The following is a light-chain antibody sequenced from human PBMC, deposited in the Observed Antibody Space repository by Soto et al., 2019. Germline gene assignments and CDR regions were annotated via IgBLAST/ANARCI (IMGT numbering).Light chain of an antibody. Sequence: QSALTQPASVSGSPGQSITISCTGTSSDVGAYNFVSWYQQHPGKAPKLIIYEVSNRPSGVPDRFSGSKSGNTASLTVSGLQAEDEADYYCSSYAGSSNVFGTGTKVTVL. V-gene: IGLV2-8*01. J-gene: IGLJ1*01. CDR3: SSYAGSSNV. CDR2: EVS. CDR1: SSDVGAYNF.